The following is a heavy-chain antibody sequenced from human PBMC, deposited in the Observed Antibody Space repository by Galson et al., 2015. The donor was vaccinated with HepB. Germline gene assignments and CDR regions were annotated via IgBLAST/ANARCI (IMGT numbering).Heavy chain of an antibody. CDR1: GDSVSSNSAA. Sequence: CAISGDSVSSNSAAWNWIRQSPSRGLEWLGRTYYRSKWYNDYAVSVRSRITINPDTSKNQFSLQVNSVTPEDTAVYYCARHQHTYGYGWFDPWGQGTLVTVSS. D-gene: IGHD5-18*01. CDR3: ARHQHTYGYGWFDP. J-gene: IGHJ5*02. CDR2: TYYRSKWYN. V-gene: IGHV6-1*01.